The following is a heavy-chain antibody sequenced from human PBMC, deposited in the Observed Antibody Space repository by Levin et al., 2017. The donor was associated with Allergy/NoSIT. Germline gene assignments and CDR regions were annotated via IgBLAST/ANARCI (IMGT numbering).Heavy chain of an antibody. D-gene: IGHD6-6*01. V-gene: IGHV3-23*01. J-gene: IGHJ3*01. CDR2: ISGSGGST. CDR1: GFTFSSYA. Sequence: GESLKISCAASGFTFSSYAMNWVRQAPGKGLEWVSAISGSGGSTYYADSVKGRFTISRDNSKNTLYLQMNSLRAEDTAVYYCAKDWRSSSSRGAFDVWGQGTMVTVSS. CDR3: AKDWRSSSSRGAFDV.